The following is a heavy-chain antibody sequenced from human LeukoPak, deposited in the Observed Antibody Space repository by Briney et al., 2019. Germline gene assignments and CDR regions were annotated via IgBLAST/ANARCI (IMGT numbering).Heavy chain of an antibody. D-gene: IGHD2-15*01. CDR1: RGSISSHY. V-gene: IGHV4-59*11. J-gene: IGHJ5*02. CDR3: ARKYCSGGSCYLGWFDP. CDR2: IYYSGST. Sequence: SETLSLTCTVSRGSISSHYWSWIRQPPGKGLEWIGYIYYSGSTNYNPSLKSRVTISVDTSKNQFSLKLSSVTAADTAVYYCARKYCSGGSCYLGWFDPWGQGTLVTVSS.